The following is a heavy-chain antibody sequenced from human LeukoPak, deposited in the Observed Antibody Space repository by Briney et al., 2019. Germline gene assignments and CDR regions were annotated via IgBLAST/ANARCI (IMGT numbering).Heavy chain of an antibody. CDR3: ATERVEVTMVRGVDPAFDY. Sequence: PGGSLRLSCAASGFTFTDYNFNWVRQAPGKGLEWISYISSSSSIIYYADSVRGRFTIPRDNAKNSLYLQMNSLRAEDTAVYYCATERVEVTMVRGVDPAFDYWGQGTLVTVSS. V-gene: IGHV3-48*01. CDR2: ISSSSSII. CDR1: GFTFTDYN. D-gene: IGHD3-10*01. J-gene: IGHJ4*02.